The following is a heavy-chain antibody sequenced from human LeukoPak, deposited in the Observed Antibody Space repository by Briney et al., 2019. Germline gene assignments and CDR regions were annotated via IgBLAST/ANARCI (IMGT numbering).Heavy chain of an antibody. CDR1: GYTFTSYY. J-gene: IGHJ5*02. D-gene: IGHD5-24*01. CDR3: ARAGRDGYNKGTLRANWFDP. Sequence: ASVKISCKASGYTFTSYYMHWVRHAPGQGLEWMGIINPSGGSTSYAQRFQGRVTMTRDMSTSTVYMELSSLRSEDTAVYYCARAGRDGYNKGTLRANWFDPWGQGTLVTVSS. V-gene: IGHV1-46*01. CDR2: INPSGGST.